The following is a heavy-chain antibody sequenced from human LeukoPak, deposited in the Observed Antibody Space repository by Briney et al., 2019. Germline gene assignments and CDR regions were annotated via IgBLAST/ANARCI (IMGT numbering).Heavy chain of an antibody. J-gene: IGHJ4*02. CDR1: GITFSNAW. CDR3: TTELYSSSWYIGSDY. Sequence: GGSLRLSCAASGITFSNAWMSWVRQAPGKGLEWVGRIKSKTDGGTTDYAAPVKGRFTISRDDSKNTLYLQMNSLKTEDTAVYYCTTELYSSSWYIGSDYWGQGTRVTVSS. D-gene: IGHD6-13*01. V-gene: IGHV3-15*01. CDR2: IKSKTDGGTT.